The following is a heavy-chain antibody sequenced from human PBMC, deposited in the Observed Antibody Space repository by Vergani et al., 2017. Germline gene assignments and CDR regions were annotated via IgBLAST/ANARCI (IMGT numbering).Heavy chain of an antibody. CDR3: ACNWGVFDY. CDR1: GFTFSSYS. V-gene: IGHV3-48*01. J-gene: IGHJ4*02. Sequence: EVQLVESGGGLVQPGGSLRLSCAASGFTFSSYSMNWVRQAPGKGLEWVSYISSSSSTIYYADSVQGRFTISRDNAKNSLYLQMNSLRAEDTAVYFCACNWGVFDYWGQGTLVTVSS. CDR2: ISSSSSTI. D-gene: IGHD7-27*01.